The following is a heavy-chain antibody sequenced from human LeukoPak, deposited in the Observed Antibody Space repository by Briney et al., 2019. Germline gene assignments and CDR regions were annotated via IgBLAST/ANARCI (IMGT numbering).Heavy chain of an antibody. CDR1: GFSFSDSY. V-gene: IGHV3-11*03. J-gene: IGHJ5*02. Sequence: PGGSLRLSCAASGFSFSDSYMTWIRQAPGKGREWVSYISSSGSYKDYAGSVKGRFAISRDNGKNSLFLQMNSLRLEDTAVYYCARYRNALVRESYGAWFDPWGQGTLVTVSS. CDR2: ISSSGSYK. D-gene: IGHD3-10*01. CDR3: ARYRNALVRESYGAWFDP.